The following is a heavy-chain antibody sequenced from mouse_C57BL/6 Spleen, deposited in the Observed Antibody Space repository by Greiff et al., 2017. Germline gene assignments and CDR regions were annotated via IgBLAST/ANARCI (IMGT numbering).Heavy chain of an antibody. Sequence: EVQGVESGGGLVQSGRSLRLSCATSGFTFSDFYMEWVRQAPGKGLEWIAASRNKANDYTTEYSASVKGRFIVSRDTSQSILYLQMNALRAEDTAIYYCARETNYYGNSSFWYFDVWGTGTTVTVSS. CDR2: SRNKANDYTT. D-gene: IGHD1-1*01. V-gene: IGHV7-1*01. J-gene: IGHJ1*03. CDR1: GFTFSDFY. CDR3: ARETNYYGNSSFWYFDV.